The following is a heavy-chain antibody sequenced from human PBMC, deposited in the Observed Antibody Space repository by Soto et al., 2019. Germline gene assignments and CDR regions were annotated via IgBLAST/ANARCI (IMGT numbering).Heavy chain of an antibody. Sequence: ESGGGLVQPGGSLRLSCAASGFTFSSYDMHWVRQATGKGLEWVSAIGTAGDTYYPGSVKGRFTISRENAKNSLYLQMNSLRAGDTAVYYCARTAGRYGDYVEWYFDLWGRGTLVTVSS. J-gene: IGHJ2*01. CDR3: ARTAGRYGDYVEWYFDL. V-gene: IGHV3-13*01. CDR1: GFTFSSYD. CDR2: IGTAGDT. D-gene: IGHD4-17*01.